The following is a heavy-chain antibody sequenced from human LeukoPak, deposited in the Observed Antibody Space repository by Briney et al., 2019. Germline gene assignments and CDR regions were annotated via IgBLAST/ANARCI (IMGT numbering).Heavy chain of an antibody. J-gene: IGHJ4*02. CDR2: IYPGDSDT. CDR1: TYVFSNCW. D-gene: IGHD3-22*01. Sequence: LGESLKISCQSSTYVFSNCWLGWVRQMPGKGLEWMGIIYPGDSDTRYSPSFQGQVTISADKSISTAYLQWSSLKASDTAMYYCARVDYYDRSGYFDYWGQGTQVTVSS. V-gene: IGHV5-51*01. CDR3: ARVDYYDRSGYFDY.